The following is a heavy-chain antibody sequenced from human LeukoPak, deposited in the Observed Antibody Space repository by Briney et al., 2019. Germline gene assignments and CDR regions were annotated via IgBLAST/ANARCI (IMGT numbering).Heavy chain of an antibody. J-gene: IGHJ6*02. D-gene: IGHD6-19*01. V-gene: IGHV3-23*01. CDR1: GFTFSSYS. CDR3: AKGPREYSSGWYDYYYGTDV. Sequence: GGSLRLSCAASGFTFSSYSMSWVRQAPGKGLEWVSAISGSGGSTYYADSVKGRFTISRDNSKNTLYLQMNSLRAEDTAVYYCAKGPREYSSGWYDYYYGTDVWGQGPTVTVSS. CDR2: ISGSGGST.